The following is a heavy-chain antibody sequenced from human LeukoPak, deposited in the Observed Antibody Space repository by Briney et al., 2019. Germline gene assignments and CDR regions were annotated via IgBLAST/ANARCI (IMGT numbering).Heavy chain of an antibody. D-gene: IGHD3-22*01. CDR1: GFTFSSYS. CDR3: AKSLYYYDSSGYSFDY. V-gene: IGHV3-48*04. J-gene: IGHJ4*02. CDR2: ISSSSSTI. Sequence: GGSLRLSCAVSGFTFSSYSMSWVRQAPGKGLEWVSYISSSSSTIYYADSVKGRFTISRDNAKNSLYLQMDSLRAEDTALYYCAKSLYYYDSSGYSFDYRGQGTLVTVSS.